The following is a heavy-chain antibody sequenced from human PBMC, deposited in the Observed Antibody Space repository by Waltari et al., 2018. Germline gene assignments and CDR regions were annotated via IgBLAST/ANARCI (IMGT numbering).Heavy chain of an antibody. D-gene: IGHD6-13*01. CDR3: ARGAAAGKGANWFDP. Sequence: VQLVQSGPEVKKPGASVKVSCTASGYTFPSYDINWVRQATGQGVEWMGWMNPNSGNTGYAQKFQDRVIMTTNTSISTAYMELSSLRSEDTAVYYCARGAAAGKGANWFDPWGQGTLVIVSS. CDR2: MNPNSGNT. CDR1: GYTFPSYD. J-gene: IGHJ5*02. V-gene: IGHV1-8*01.